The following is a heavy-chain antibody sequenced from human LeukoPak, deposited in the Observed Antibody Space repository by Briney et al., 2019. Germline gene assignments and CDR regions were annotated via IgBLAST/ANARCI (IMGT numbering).Heavy chain of an antibody. CDR2: ISWNIDNI. CDR3: VKDKGYFDSNSNGLYYFDY. J-gene: IGHJ4*02. CDR1: GFTFDVYA. D-gene: IGHD3-22*01. Sequence: GGSLRLSCTASGFTFDVYAMHWVRQAPGKALEWVSSISWNIDNIDYADSVKGRFTVSRDNAKNSLYLQMSSLRPEDTAFYYCVKDKGYFDSNSNGLYYFDYWGQGTLVTVSS. V-gene: IGHV3-9*01.